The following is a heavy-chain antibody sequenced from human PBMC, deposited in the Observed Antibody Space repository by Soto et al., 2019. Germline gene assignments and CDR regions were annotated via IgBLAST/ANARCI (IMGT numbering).Heavy chain of an antibody. Sequence: SETLSLTCTVSGGSISSGGYYWSWIRQHPGKGLEWIGYIYYSGSTNYNPSLKSRVTISVDTFKNQFSLKLSSVTAADSAVFYCARQGDYGDYFPGAFDTWGQGTMVTVSS. D-gene: IGHD4-17*01. J-gene: IGHJ3*02. V-gene: IGHV4-61*08. CDR1: GGSISSGGYY. CDR2: IYYSGST. CDR3: ARQGDYGDYFPGAFDT.